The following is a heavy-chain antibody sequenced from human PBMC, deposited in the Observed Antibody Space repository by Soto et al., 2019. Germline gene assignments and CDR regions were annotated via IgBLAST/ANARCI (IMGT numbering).Heavy chain of an antibody. CDR3: ARDPTTVGTDYFDY. D-gene: IGHD4-17*01. V-gene: IGHV4-59*01. CDR1: GGSISSYY. Sequence: PSETLSLTCTVSGGSISSYYWSWIRQPPGKGLEWIGYIYYSGSTNYNPSLKSRVTISVDTSKNQFSLKLSSVTAADTAVYYCARDPTTVGTDYFDYWGQGSLVTVSS. CDR2: IYYSGST. J-gene: IGHJ4*02.